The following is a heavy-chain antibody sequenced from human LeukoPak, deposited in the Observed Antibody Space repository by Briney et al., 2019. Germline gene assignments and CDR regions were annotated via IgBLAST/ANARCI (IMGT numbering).Heavy chain of an antibody. Sequence: SVKVSCKASGGTFSSYAISWVRQAPGQGLEWMGGIIPIFGTANYAQKFQGRVTITTDESTSTAYMELSSLRFDDTAVYYCAKDKAAAGTFDIWGQGTMVTVSS. CDR2: IIPIFGTA. V-gene: IGHV1-69*05. J-gene: IGHJ3*02. D-gene: IGHD6-13*01. CDR1: GGTFSSYA. CDR3: AKDKAAAGTFDI.